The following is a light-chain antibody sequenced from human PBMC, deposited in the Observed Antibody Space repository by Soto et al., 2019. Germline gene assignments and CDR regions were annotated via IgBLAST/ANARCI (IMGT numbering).Light chain of an antibody. Sequence: DIQMTQSPSTLSASVGDRVTITCRASQSISSWLAWYQQKPGKAPKLLIYDASSMESGVPSRFSGSGSGTEFTLTISSLQPDDFATYYCQQYNSYSLTFGGGTKVEIK. CDR1: QSISSW. V-gene: IGKV1-5*01. J-gene: IGKJ4*01. CDR2: DAS. CDR3: QQYNSYSLT.